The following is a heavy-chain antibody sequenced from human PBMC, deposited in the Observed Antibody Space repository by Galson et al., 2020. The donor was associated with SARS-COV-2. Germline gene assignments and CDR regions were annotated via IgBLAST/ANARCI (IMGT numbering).Heavy chain of an antibody. Sequence: SETLSLTCGVSGGSISSGAFSWNWIRQPPGKGLEWIGYIHQSGSTYYNPSLKSRVTMSVDRSKNQFSLNLSSVTAADTAVYYCARGGIYRHDSNGYSLEDAFHFWGQGTMVTVSS. CDR3: ARGGIYRHDSNGYSLEDAFHF. D-gene: IGHD3-22*01. V-gene: IGHV4-30-2*01. CDR2: IHQSGST. CDR1: GGSISSGAFS. J-gene: IGHJ3*01.